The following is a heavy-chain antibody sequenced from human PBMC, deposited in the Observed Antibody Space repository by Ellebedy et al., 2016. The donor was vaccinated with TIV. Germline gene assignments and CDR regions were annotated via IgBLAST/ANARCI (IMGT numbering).Heavy chain of an antibody. D-gene: IGHD3-10*01. Sequence: GGSLRLSCAASGFTFSDYCMSWIRQAPGKGLEWVSYISSSGSTIYYADSVKGRFTISRDNAKNSLYLQMNSLRAEDTAVYYCARGVTNPLRAYGMDVWGQGTTVTVSS. CDR2: ISSSGSTI. CDR3: ARGVTNPLRAYGMDV. CDR1: GFTFSDYC. J-gene: IGHJ6*02. V-gene: IGHV3-11*04.